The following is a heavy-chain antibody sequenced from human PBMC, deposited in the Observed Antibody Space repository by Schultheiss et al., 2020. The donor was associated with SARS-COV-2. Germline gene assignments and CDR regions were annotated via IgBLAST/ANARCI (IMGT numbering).Heavy chain of an antibody. Sequence: ASVKVSCKASGYTFTSYGISWVRQAPGQGLEWMGWINPNSGDTNYAQKFQGRVTMTRDTSISTAYMELSRLTSDDTAMYYCTRDGANQLLDYWGQGTLVTVSS. CDR2: INPNSGDT. CDR3: TRDGANQLLDY. J-gene: IGHJ4*02. CDR1: GYTFTSYG. D-gene: IGHD1-1*01. V-gene: IGHV1-2*02.